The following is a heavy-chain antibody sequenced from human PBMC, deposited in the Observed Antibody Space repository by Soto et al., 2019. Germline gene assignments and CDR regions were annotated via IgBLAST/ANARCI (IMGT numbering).Heavy chain of an antibody. CDR3: ARHQGPPATGDLGNWFDP. CDR2: IYYSGTT. D-gene: IGHD7-27*01. Sequence: KQSQTLSLTCTVSGGSISSYYWSWIRQPPGKGLEWIGNIYYSGTTNYNPSLKSRVTISVDTSKNQFSMKLRSVTAADTAVYYCARHQGPPATGDLGNWFDPWGQGTLVTVSS. J-gene: IGHJ5*02. V-gene: IGHV4-59*08. CDR1: GGSISSYY.